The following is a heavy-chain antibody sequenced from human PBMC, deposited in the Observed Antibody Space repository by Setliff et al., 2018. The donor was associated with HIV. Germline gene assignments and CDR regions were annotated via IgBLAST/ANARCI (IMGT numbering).Heavy chain of an antibody. CDR2: ISIGSGGAI. D-gene: IGHD3-22*01. V-gene: IGHV3-21*01. Sequence: PGGSLRLSCAASGFTFSSYTINWVRQAPGRGLEWVSSISIGSGGAIDYADSVQGRFTISRDNAKNSLYLQMNSLRAEDTAVYYCARDIYDTSGYYYAFDIWGQGTMVTVSS. CDR1: GFTFSSYT. J-gene: IGHJ3*02. CDR3: ARDIYDTSGYYYAFDI.